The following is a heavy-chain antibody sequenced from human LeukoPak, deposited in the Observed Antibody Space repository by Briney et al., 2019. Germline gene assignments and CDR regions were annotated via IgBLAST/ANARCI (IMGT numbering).Heavy chain of an antibody. CDR2: IYYSGSI. CDR1: GGSISSYY. CDR3: ASPGRDGYNRPLSFDY. J-gene: IGHJ4*02. D-gene: IGHD5-24*01. Sequence: PSETLSLTCTVSGGSISSYYWSWIRQPPGKGLEWIGYIYYSGSINYNPSLKSRVTISVDTSRNQFSLKLSSVTAADTAVYYCASPGRDGYNRPLSFDYWGQGTLVTVSS. V-gene: IGHV4-59*01.